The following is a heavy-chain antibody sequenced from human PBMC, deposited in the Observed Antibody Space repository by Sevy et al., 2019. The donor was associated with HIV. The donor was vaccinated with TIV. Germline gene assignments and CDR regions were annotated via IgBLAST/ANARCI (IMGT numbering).Heavy chain of an antibody. D-gene: IGHD3-3*01. CDR3: ARSITIFGVAPVGV. Sequence: ASVKVSCKASGNSFTVYYFHWVRQAPGQGLEWMGWINPNSGDIHYAQKFQGRVTMITDASINAAYMELSRLTSDDTAVYYCARSITIFGVAPVGVWGQGTMVTVSS. V-gene: IGHV1-2*02. CDR2: INPNSGDI. CDR1: GNSFTVYY. J-gene: IGHJ3*01.